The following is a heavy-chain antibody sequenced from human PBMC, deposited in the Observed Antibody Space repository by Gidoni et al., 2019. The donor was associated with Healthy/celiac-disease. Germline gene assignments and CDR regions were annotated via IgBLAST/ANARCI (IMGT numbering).Heavy chain of an antibody. D-gene: IGHD6-13*01. J-gene: IGHJ5*02. CDR1: GFPCSSYS. CDR3: ARLLGVDGSSWNQDWFDP. V-gene: IGHV3-21*01. Sequence: EVQLVESGGGLVKPGGSLRLSCAASGFPCSSYSMNWVRQAPGKGLEWVSSISSSSSYIYYADSVKGRFTISRDNAKNSLYLQMNSLRAEDTAVYYCARLLGVDGSSWNQDWFDPWGQGTLVTVSS. CDR2: ISSSSSYI.